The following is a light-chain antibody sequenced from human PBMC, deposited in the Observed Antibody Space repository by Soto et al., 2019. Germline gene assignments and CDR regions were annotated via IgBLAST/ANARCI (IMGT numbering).Light chain of an antibody. V-gene: IGKV3-20*01. CDR1: QSVSSSY. J-gene: IGKJ3*01. CDR3: QQYGSSFLT. CDR2: GAS. Sequence: DIVLTQSPATLSLSPGERATLTCRASQSVSSSYLAWYQQKPGQAPRLLIYGASSRATGIPDRFSGSGSGTDFTLTISRLQPEDFAVYYCQQYGSSFLTFGPGTKVEIK.